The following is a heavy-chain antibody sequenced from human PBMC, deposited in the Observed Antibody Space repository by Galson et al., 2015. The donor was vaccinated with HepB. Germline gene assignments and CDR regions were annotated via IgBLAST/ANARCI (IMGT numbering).Heavy chain of an antibody. J-gene: IGHJ4*02. CDR1: GGSFSGYY. CDR3: ARLGTMIVIVNC. CDR2: INHSGST. Sequence: ETLSLTCAVYGGSFSGYYWSWIRQPPGKGLEWIGEINHSGSTNYNPSLKSRVTISVDTSKNQFSLKLSSVTAADTAVYYCARLGTMIVIVNCRGQGTLVTGSS. D-gene: IGHD3-22*01. V-gene: IGHV4-34*01.